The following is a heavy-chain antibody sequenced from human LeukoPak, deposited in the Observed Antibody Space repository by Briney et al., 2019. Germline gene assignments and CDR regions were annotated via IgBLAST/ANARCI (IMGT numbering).Heavy chain of an antibody. J-gene: IGHJ4*01. Sequence: SVKVSCKASGGTFSSYAISWVRQAPGQGLEWMGRIIPILGIANYAQKFQGRVTITADKSTSTAYMELSSLRSEDTAVYYCARDGRLSGYRYGYLDYWGHGTLVTVSS. CDR1: GGTFSSYA. V-gene: IGHV1-69*04. CDR2: IIPILGIA. D-gene: IGHD5-18*01. CDR3: ARDGRLSGYRYGYLDY.